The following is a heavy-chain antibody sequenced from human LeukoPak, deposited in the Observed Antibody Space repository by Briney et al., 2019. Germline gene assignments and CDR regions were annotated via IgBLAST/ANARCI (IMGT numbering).Heavy chain of an antibody. Sequence: PGGSLRLSSAASGFTFVDDGMSGVPEAPGKGLERVSGLNWNGGSTGYAGSVKGRFTISRDNAKNSLYLQMNSLRAEDTALYYCARHRGSGSYQAFDYWGQGTLVTVSS. CDR2: LNWNGGST. CDR1: GFTFVDDG. V-gene: IGHV3-20*03. J-gene: IGHJ4*02. D-gene: IGHD3-10*01. CDR3: ARHRGSGSYQAFDY.